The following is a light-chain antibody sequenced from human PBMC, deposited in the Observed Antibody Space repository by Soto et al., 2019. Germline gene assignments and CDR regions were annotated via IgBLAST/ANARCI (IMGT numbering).Light chain of an antibody. CDR2: DAS. CDR3: QQYITYQWT. J-gene: IGKJ1*01. Sequence: EIVLTQSPATLSLSPGERATLSCRASQSVSSYLAWYQQKPGQAPRLLIYDASNRATGIPARFSGSGSGTDFTLTISSIEPEDFATYYCQQYITYQWTFGQGTKVDIK. CDR1: QSVSSY. V-gene: IGKV3-11*01.